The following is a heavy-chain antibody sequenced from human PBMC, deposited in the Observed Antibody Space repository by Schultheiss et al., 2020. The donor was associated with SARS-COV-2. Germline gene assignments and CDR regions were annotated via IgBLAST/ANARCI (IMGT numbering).Heavy chain of an antibody. J-gene: IGHJ3*02. CDR1: GFTFSSYS. V-gene: IGHV3-21*01. D-gene: IGHD3-22*01. CDR3: ARGSDYYDSIEDAFDI. Sequence: GESLKISCAASGFTFSSYSMNWVRQAPGKGLEWVSSISSSSSYIYYADSVKGRFTISRDNAKNSLYLQMNSLRAEDTAVYYCARGSDYYDSIEDAFDIWGQGTMVTVSS. CDR2: ISSSSSYI.